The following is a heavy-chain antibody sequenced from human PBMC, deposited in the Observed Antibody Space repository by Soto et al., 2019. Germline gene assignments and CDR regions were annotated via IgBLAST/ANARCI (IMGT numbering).Heavy chain of an antibody. CDR1: GFPFSHYA. J-gene: IGHJ6*03. CDR3: ARVGCETRCSDYLYYYMDV. Sequence: QLVESGGGLVQPGGSLRLSCAASGFPFSHYAMQWVRQAPGKGLEYVSAIGSDGRNTYYENSVRGRFTISRDNSYNTLYLHMGSLRAEDMAVYYCARVGCETRCSDYLYYYMDVWGKGTTITVSS. V-gene: IGHV3-64*01. D-gene: IGHD2-2*01. CDR2: IGSDGRNT.